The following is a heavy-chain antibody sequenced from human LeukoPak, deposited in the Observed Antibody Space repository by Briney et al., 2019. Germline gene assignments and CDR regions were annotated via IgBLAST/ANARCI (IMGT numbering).Heavy chain of an antibody. D-gene: IGHD1-26*01. CDR2: TYHNGNT. Sequence: PSETLSLTWAVSGYSISSGYYWGWIRQPPGKGLVWVGTTYHNGNTYYNPSLKSRVTISVHTTKNQSPLKLSSVTAPHTAVYYCARVRYYSGDSDYWGQGTLVTVSS. CDR1: GYSISSGYY. J-gene: IGHJ4*02. CDR3: ARVRYYSGDSDY. V-gene: IGHV4-38-2*01.